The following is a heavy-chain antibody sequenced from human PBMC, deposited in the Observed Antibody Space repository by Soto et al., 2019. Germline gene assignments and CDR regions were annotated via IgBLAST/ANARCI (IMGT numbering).Heavy chain of an antibody. CDR1: GGSFSGYY. CDR3: ARGPAYCGGDCYLIVDY. D-gene: IGHD2-21*02. Sequence: QVQLQQWGAGLLKPSETLSLTCAVYGGSFSGYYWSWIRQPPGKGLEWIGEINHSGSTNYNPSLKSRVTISVDTSKHQFSLKLSSVTAADTAVYYCARGPAYCGGDCYLIVDYWGQGTLVTVSS. V-gene: IGHV4-34*01. CDR2: INHSGST. J-gene: IGHJ4*02.